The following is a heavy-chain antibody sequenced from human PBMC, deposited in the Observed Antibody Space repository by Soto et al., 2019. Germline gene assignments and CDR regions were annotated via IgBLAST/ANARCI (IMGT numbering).Heavy chain of an antibody. Sequence: SETLSLTCTVSGGSISGSTYFWGWIRQPPGKGLEWLGSIYYSGSSYANPSLKSRVTISVDTSKNQFSLKLTSVTAADTAVYYCAGTYFYNSSGYSVLYYWGQGALVTVFS. CDR3: AGTYFYNSSGYSVLYY. CDR2: IYYSGSS. V-gene: IGHV4-39*01. D-gene: IGHD3-22*01. CDR1: GGSISGSTYF. J-gene: IGHJ4*02.